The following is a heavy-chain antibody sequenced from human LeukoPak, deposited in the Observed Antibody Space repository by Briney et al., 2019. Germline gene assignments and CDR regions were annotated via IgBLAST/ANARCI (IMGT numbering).Heavy chain of an antibody. V-gene: IGHV4-34*01. Sequence: SETLSLTCAVYGGSFSGYYWSWIRQPPGKGLEWIGEINHSGSTNYNPSLKSRVTISVDTSKNQFSLKLSSVTAADTAVYYCASQSSPPPKAAAGGRYWFDPWGQGTLVTVSS. D-gene: IGHD6-13*01. CDR1: GGSFSGYY. J-gene: IGHJ5*02. CDR3: ASQSSPPPKAAAGGRYWFDP. CDR2: INHSGST.